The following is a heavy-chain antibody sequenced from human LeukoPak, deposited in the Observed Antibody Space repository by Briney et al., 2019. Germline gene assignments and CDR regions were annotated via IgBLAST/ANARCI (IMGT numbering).Heavy chain of an antibody. J-gene: IGHJ4*02. D-gene: IGHD3-3*01. CDR1: GGSIRSSYYY. CDR3: AGSEWLLWNY. V-gene: IGHV4-39*01. CDR2: IYYSGST. Sequence: SETLSLTCTVSGGSIRSSYYYWGWIRQPPGKGLEWIGSIYYSGSTYYNPSLKGRVTISVDTSKNQFSLKLSSVTAADTAVYYCAGSEWLLWNYWGQGTLVTVSS.